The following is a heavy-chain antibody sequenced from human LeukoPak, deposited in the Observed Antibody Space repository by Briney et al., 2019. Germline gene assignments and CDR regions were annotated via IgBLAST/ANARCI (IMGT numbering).Heavy chain of an antibody. D-gene: IGHD3-10*01. V-gene: IGHV3-7*05. CDR3: VRGSSGTVVRGVARAWFDP. Sequence: TGGSLRLSCVASGFTFSNYWMTWVRQAPGKGLEWVANTHKDGSEKYYVDSVKGRFTISRDNAENSLYLQMNSLRDEDTAVYYCVRGSSGTVVRGVARAWFDPWGQGTLVTVSS. CDR2: THKDGSEK. J-gene: IGHJ5*02. CDR1: GFTFSNYW.